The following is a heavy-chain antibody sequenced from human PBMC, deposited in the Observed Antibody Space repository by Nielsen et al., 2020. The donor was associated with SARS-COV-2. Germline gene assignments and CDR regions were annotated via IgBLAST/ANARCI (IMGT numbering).Heavy chain of an antibody. CDR3: TLLQEHL. Sequence: GGSLRLSCTASGFIFSSYAMSWVRQAPGKGLEWVSAISGSGGRTYYADSVKGRFTISRDKSKNTLYVLMNSLRQGPIGLPPGTLLQEHLWG. CDR2: ISGSGGRT. CDR1: GFIFSSYA. J-gene: IGHJ6*01. V-gene: IGHV3-23*01.